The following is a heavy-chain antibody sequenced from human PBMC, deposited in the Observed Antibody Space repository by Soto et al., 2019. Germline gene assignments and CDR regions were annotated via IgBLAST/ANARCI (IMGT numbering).Heavy chain of an antibody. V-gene: IGHV5-51*01. D-gene: IGHD3-3*01. CDR1: GYSFTSYW. Sequence: GESLKISCKGSGYSFTSYWIGWVRQMPGKGLEWMGIIYPGDSDTRYSPSFQGQVTISADKSINTAYLQWSSLKASDTAMYYCARPYYDFWSGYVAFDIWGQGTMVTVSS. J-gene: IGHJ3*02. CDR2: IYPGDSDT. CDR3: ARPYYDFWSGYVAFDI.